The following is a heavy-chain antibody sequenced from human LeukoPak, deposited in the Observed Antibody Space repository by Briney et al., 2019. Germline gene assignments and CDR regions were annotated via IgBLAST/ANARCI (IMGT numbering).Heavy chain of an antibody. J-gene: IGHJ4*02. CDR3: AKWVYGGYYFDY. Sequence: SVKVSCKASGGTFSSYAISWVRQAPGQGLEWMGGIIPIFGTANYAQKFQGRVTITADESTSTAYMELSSLRSEDTAVYYCAKWVYGGYYFDYWGQRTLVTVSS. V-gene: IGHV1-69*13. CDR1: GGTFSSYA. CDR2: IIPIFGTA. D-gene: IGHD4-23*01.